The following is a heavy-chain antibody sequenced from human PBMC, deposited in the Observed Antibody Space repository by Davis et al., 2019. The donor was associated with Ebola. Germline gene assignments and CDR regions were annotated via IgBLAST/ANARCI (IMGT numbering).Heavy chain of an antibody. Sequence: PGGSLRLSCAASGFTFSSYSMNWVRQAPGKGLEWVSYITSTSNIIYYADSVKGRFTISRDNAKNSLYLQMNSLRDEDTAVYYCVRDRYGAYDCGLQIRCNWFDPWGQGTLVTVSS. D-gene: IGHD5-12*01. CDR3: VRDRYGAYDCGLQIRCNWFDP. J-gene: IGHJ5*02. V-gene: IGHV3-48*02. CDR2: ITSTSNII. CDR1: GFTFSSYS.